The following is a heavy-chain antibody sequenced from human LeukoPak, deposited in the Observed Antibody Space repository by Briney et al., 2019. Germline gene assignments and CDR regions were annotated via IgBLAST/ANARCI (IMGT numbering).Heavy chain of an antibody. CDR3: ARGAYCSGSCPGAFDI. J-gene: IGHJ3*02. CDR1: GFTFSTYA. D-gene: IGHD2-15*01. Sequence: GGSLRLSCAASGFTFSTYAMYWVRQAPGKGLERVSIIWYDGSNKFYADSVKGRFTISRDNSKNTLYLQMNSLRAEDTAVYYCARGAYCSGSCPGAFDIWGQGTMVTVSS. CDR2: IWYDGSNK. V-gene: IGHV3-33*01.